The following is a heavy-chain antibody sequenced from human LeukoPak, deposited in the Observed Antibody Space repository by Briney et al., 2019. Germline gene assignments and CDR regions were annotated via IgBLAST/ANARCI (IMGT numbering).Heavy chain of an antibody. Sequence: GGSLRLSCAASGFTFSSYEMNWVRQAPGKGLEWVSYISSSGSTIYYADSVKGRLTISRDNAKNSLYLQMNSLRAEDTAVYYCARRPYYDSSGALGNAGLWGQGTLVTVSS. V-gene: IGHV3-48*03. CDR2: ISSSGSTI. CDR3: ARRPYYDSSGALGNAGL. J-gene: IGHJ4*02. D-gene: IGHD3-22*01. CDR1: GFTFSSYE.